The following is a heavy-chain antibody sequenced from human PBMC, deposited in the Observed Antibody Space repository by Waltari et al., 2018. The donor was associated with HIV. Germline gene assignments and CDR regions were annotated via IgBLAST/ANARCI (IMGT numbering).Heavy chain of an antibody. V-gene: IGHV1-8*01. Sequence: QVQLVQSGAEVKKPGASVKVSCKASGYTFTSYDINWVRQANGQGLEWMGWMNPNSGKKGYAQKFQGRVTMTRNSSISTAYMELSSLRSELSSLRSEDTAVYYCARGTSYDFWSGYYAFDIWGQGTMVTVSS. CDR1: GYTFTSYD. CDR3: ARGTSYDFWSGYYAFDI. J-gene: IGHJ3*02. CDR2: MNPNSGKK. D-gene: IGHD3-3*01.